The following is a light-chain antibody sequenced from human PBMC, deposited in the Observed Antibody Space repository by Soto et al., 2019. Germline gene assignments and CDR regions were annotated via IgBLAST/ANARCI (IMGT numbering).Light chain of an antibody. CDR3: QKYNSCWT. CDR1: QTISNW. Sequence: DIQMTQPPSTLSASVGDRVTISCRASQTISNWLAWYQQKSGKAPKLLIYDASSLESGVPSRFSGSGSGTEFTLTISSLQPEDFATYYCQKYNSCWTFGQGTKVDIK. J-gene: IGKJ1*01. CDR2: DAS. V-gene: IGKV1-5*01.